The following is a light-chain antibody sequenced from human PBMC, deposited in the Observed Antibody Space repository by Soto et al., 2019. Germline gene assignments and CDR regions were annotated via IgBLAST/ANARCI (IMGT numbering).Light chain of an antibody. V-gene: IGKV3-11*01. J-gene: IGKJ4*01. CDR1: QSVSSY. CDR2: DAS. CDR3: QQRSNWPLS. Sequence: EIVLTQSPATLSLSPGERATLSCRASQSVSSYLACYQQKPGQAPRLLLYDASNRATVIPATFSGSGSGTDFTLTISSLEPEDFAVYYCQQRSNWPLSFGGETKVEIK.